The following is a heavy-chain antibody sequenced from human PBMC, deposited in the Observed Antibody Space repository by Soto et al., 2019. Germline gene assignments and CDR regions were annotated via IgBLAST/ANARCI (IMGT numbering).Heavy chain of an antibody. Sequence: PGGSLRLSCAASGFTFSSYAMHWVRQAPGKGLEWVAVISYDGSNKYYADSVKGRFTISRDNSKNTLYLQMNSLRAEDTAVYYCARKSSAWSSSWYGEYFQHWGQGTLVTVSS. CDR1: GFTFSSYA. V-gene: IGHV3-30-3*01. J-gene: IGHJ1*01. CDR2: ISYDGSNK. D-gene: IGHD6-13*01. CDR3: ARKSSAWSSSWYGEYFQH.